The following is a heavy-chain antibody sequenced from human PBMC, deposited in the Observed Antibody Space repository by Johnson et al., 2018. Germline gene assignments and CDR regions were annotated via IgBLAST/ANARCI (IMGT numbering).Heavy chain of an antibody. D-gene: IGHD5/OR15-5a*01. Sequence: VQLVQSGGGLVQPGRSLRLSCAASGFTFDDYAMHWVRQAPGKGLAWVSGISWNSGGIGYADSVKGRFTISRNNAKQSLYLQMNSLRAEDSALYYCAKDKILGSSHGMDVWGHGTTVTVSS. CDR1: GFTFDDYA. CDR2: ISWNSGGI. J-gene: IGHJ6*02. CDR3: AKDKILGSSHGMDV. V-gene: IGHV3-9*01.